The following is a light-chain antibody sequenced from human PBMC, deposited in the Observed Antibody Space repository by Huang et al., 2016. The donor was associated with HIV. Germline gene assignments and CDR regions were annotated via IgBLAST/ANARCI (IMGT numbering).Light chain of an antibody. CDR1: QAINSY. CDR2: AAS. Sequence: IQLTQFPSSRSASVGDSVTITCRASQAINSYVAWYQQRPGKAPKLLIYAASTLQSGVPSRFSGSGFGTDFALSISSLQPEDSANYYCQQVNTYPLTFGGGTKVEIK. V-gene: IGKV1-9*01. J-gene: IGKJ4*01. CDR3: QQVNTYPLT.